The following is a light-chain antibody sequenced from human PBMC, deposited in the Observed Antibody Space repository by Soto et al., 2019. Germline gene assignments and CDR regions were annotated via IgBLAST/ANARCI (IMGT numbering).Light chain of an antibody. CDR1: ISYVGGYNF. CDR2: WFS. Sequence: QSVLPQPASVSGSPGQSVTISFTGTISYVGGYNFVSWYRQLPGEAPKLILYWFSDLPSGVSDRFSGSKSGETASLTVSGIQAEDEADYYCSSYTSTRTYVFGTGTQLTVL. J-gene: IGLJ1*01. V-gene: IGLV2-14*01. CDR3: SSYTSTRTYV.